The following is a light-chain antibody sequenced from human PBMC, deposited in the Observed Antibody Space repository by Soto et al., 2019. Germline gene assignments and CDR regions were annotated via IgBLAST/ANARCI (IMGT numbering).Light chain of an antibody. CDR3: QHRDRWPLT. J-gene: IGKJ4*01. V-gene: IGKV3-11*01. CDR2: DAS. Sequence: EMWLTRSPPTLSCSPGEKAPPSSRASQSPSIKLAWYQQKPGQAPTLLIYDASTRATGIPPRFSGSGSGTDFTLTISSLQPEDFAVYFCQHRDRWPLTFGGGTKVDIK. CDR1: QSPSIK.